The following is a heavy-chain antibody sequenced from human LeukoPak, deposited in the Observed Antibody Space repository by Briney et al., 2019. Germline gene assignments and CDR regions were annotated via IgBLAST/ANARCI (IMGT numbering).Heavy chain of an antibody. CDR2: INPKSGGT. J-gene: IGHJ4*02. CDR1: GYTFTDYY. V-gene: IGHV1-2*02. D-gene: IGHD6-6*01. CDR3: ARDLRQLVVLDY. Sequence: ASVKVSCKASGYTFTDYYIHWVRQAPGQGPEWMGWINPKSGGTNYAQKFQGRVTVTRDTSISTAYMEVSRLRSEDTAVYYCARDLRQLVVLDYWGQGTLVTVSS.